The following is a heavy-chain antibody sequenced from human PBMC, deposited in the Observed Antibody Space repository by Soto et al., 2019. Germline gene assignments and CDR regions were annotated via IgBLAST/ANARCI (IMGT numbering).Heavy chain of an antibody. CDR3: ASLYSSSPPTLFDYYYYGMDV. V-gene: IGHV4-31*03. D-gene: IGHD6-6*01. J-gene: IGHJ6*02. CDR2: IYYSGST. Sequence: QVQLQESGPGLVKPSQTLSLTCTVSGGSISSGGYYWSWIRQHPGKGLEWIGYIYYSGSTYYNPYLKSRVTISVDTSKNQFSLKLSSVTAADTAVYYCASLYSSSPPTLFDYYYYGMDVWGQGTTVTVSS. CDR1: GGSISSGGYY.